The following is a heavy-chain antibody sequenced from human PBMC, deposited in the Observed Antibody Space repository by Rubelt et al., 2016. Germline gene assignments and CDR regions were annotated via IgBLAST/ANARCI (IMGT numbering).Heavy chain of an antibody. J-gene: IGHJ4*02. CDR2: IWYDGTNK. CDR3: ARGDASDY. Sequence: SRSGMHWVRQAPGKGLEWVAVIWYDGTNKYYGDSVKGRFTISRDDSKNTLYLQMNSLRVEDTAVYSCARGDASDYWGQGTLVTVSS. V-gene: IGHV3-33*01. CDR1: SRSG.